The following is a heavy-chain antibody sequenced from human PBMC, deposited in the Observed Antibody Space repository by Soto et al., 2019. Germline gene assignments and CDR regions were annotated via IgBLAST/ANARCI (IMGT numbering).Heavy chain of an antibody. CDR2: IVPMFDTT. Sequence: QVQLVQSGTEVKKPGSSVKVSCKASGGAFGSYAINWVRQAPGQGLECMGGIVPMFDTTNYAQRFQGRVTVTADESTSTVYLELTRLRSEDTGMYYCTRHRGYSSGYWGQDFWGQGTLVTVSS. CDR1: GGAFGSYA. V-gene: IGHV1-69*01. CDR3: TRHRGYSSGYWGQDF. D-gene: IGHD2-15*01. J-gene: IGHJ4*02.